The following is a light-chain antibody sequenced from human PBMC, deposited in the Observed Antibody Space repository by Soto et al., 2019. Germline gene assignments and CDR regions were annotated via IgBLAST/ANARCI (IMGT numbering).Light chain of an antibody. J-gene: IGKJ1*01. V-gene: IGKV3-11*01. CDR3: QQYNDYSAWT. CDR2: QTS. Sequence: EIVLTQSPSSRSWFPGDSVTLSGRASQYINTRLAWYQHRPGQAPRLLIYQTSIRAAGIPARFSASGSGTDFTLTISSLRPDDFATYYCQQYNDYSAWTFGQGTKVDNK. CDR1: QYINTR.